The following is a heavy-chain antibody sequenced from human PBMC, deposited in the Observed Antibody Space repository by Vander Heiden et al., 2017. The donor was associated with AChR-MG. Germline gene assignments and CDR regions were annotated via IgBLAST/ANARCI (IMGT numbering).Heavy chain of an antibody. J-gene: IGHJ4*02. CDR2: FIYSGST. D-gene: IGHD3-16*01. Sequence: QLQLQESGPGLVKPAETLSLTCTVSGGSSSSSSYYWGWTRQPPGTGLERLARFIYSGSTFYNPSLKSRVTISVHTSKKQFSLRLSSVTDADTAVYYCAIHGASIMMDYWGQGTLVTVSS. CDR1: GGSSSSSSYY. CDR3: AIHGASIMMDY. V-gene: IGHV4-39*01.